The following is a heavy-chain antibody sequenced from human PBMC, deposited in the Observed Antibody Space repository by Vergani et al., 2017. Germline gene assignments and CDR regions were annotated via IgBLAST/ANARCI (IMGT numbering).Heavy chain of an antibody. V-gene: IGHV1-3*01. J-gene: IGHJ1*01. CDR3: ARRDYDSSGYHLYFQH. D-gene: IGHD3-22*01. Sequence: QVQLVQSGAEVKKPGASVKVSCKASGYTFTSYAMHWVRQAPGQRLEWMGWNNAGNGNTKYSQKFQGRVTITRDTSASTAYMELSSLKAADTAMYYCARRDYDSSGYHLYFQHWGQGTLVTVSS. CDR2: NNAGNGNT. CDR1: GYTFTSYA.